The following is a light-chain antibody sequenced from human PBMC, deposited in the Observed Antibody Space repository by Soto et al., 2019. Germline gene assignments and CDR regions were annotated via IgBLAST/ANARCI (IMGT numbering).Light chain of an antibody. CDR2: YAS. CDR1: LTVNTN. CDR3: QQYNNWPPGAT. Sequence: DIVMTQSPATLSVSPGERATLSCRASLTVNTNLAWYQQKPGQAPRLLIYYASTRATGIPARFSGSGSVKEFTLTISSVQSEDSAVYYCQQYNNWPPGATFGPGTKVDIK. J-gene: IGKJ3*01. V-gene: IGKV3-15*01.